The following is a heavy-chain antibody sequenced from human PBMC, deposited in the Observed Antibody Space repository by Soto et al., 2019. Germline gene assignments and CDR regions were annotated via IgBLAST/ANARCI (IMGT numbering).Heavy chain of an antibody. CDR3: ARRTATSGWRHYFDC. J-gene: IGHJ4*02. Sequence: EVQLVQSGAEVKKPGESLKISCKGLGYGFSNHWIGWVRQIPGKGLEWVGFIDLSTSGIRYSPSFQGQVAISADMSINTVYLQWSSLKASDSAMYYCARRTATSGWRHYFDCWGQGSLVIVSS. D-gene: IGHD6-19*01. CDR2: IDLSTSGI. V-gene: IGHV5-51*01. CDR1: GYGFSNHW.